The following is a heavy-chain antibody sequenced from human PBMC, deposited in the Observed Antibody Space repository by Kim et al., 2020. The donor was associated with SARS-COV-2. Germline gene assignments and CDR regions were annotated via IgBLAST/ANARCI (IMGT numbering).Heavy chain of an antibody. Sequence: NYAQSLQGRVTLTTDTSTSTAFLELRSLRSDATAVYFCARDRGYGDDTFDYWGQGTLVTVSS. CDR3: ARDRGYGDDTFDY. J-gene: IGHJ4*02. D-gene: IGHD4-17*01. V-gene: IGHV1-18*01.